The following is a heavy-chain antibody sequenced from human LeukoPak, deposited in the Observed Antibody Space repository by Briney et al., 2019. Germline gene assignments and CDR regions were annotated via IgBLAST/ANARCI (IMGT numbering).Heavy chain of an antibody. CDR3: ARERARALAYGMDV. J-gene: IGHJ6*02. Sequence: GGSLRLSCAASGFTVSSNYMCWVRQAPGKGLEWVSIVYSDGTTSYADSVKGRFTISRDNSKNTFYLQMNSLRAEDTAVYYCARERARALAYGMDVWGQGTTVTVSS. V-gene: IGHV3-66*01. CDR1: GFTVSSNY. CDR2: VYSDGTT.